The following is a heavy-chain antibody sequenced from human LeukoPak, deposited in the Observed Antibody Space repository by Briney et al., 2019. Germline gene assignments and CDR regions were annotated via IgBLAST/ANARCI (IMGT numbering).Heavy chain of an antibody. Sequence: SETLSLTCTVSGGSISSGDYYWSWIRQPPGKGLEWIGYIYYSGSTYYNPSLKSRVTISVDTSKNQFSLKLSSVTAADTAVYYWARGIVGATSSPYFQYWGQGTLVTVSS. CDR3: ARGIVGATSSPYFQY. CDR1: GGSISSGDYY. D-gene: IGHD1-26*01. V-gene: IGHV4-30-4*01. CDR2: IYYSGST. J-gene: IGHJ4*02.